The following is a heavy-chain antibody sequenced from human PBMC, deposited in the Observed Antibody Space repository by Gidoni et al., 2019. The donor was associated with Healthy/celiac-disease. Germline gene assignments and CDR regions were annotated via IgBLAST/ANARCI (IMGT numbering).Heavy chain of an antibody. CDR3: ARDSSSSPPDY. D-gene: IGHD6-6*01. CDR2: IWYDGSNK. CDR1: GVTFSSYG. V-gene: IGHV3-33*01. Sequence: QVQLVESGGGVVQPGRSLRLSCAASGVTFSSYGMHWVRQGPGKGREWVAVIWYDGSNKYYADSVKGRFTISRDNSKNTLYLQMNSLRAEDTAVYYCARDSSSSPPDYWGQGTLVTVSS. J-gene: IGHJ4*02.